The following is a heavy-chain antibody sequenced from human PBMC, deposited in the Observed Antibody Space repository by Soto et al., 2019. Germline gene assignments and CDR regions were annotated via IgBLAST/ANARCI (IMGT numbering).Heavy chain of an antibody. CDR1: GFTFSNYG. V-gene: IGHV3-33*01. Sequence: GVSLRLSCAASGFTFSNYGMHWVRQAPGKGLEWVAVIWYDGSNKYYGDSVKGRFSISRDYSKNTLFLQMNSLRAEETALYYCARDSDYGSNSGWLDPWGQGT. CDR3: ARDSDYGSNSGWLDP. J-gene: IGHJ5*02. D-gene: IGHD4-17*01. CDR2: IWYDGSNK.